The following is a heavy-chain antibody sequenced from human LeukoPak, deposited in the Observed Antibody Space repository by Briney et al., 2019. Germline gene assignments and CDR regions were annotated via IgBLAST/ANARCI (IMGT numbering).Heavy chain of an antibody. V-gene: IGHV3-74*01. CDR2: INSDGSST. CDR1: GFTFSTYW. J-gene: IGHJ4*02. CDR3: ARSPSMVRGVSRYYFDY. Sequence: GGSLRLSCAASGFTFSTYWMHWVRRAPGKGLVWVSRINSDGSSTSYADSVKGRFTISRDNAKNTLYLQMNSLRAGDTAVYYCARSPSMVRGVSRYYFDYWGQGTLVTVSS. D-gene: IGHD3-10*01.